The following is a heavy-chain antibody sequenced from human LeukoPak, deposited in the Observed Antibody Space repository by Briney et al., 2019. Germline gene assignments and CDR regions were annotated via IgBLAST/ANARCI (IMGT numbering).Heavy chain of an antibody. V-gene: IGHV3-48*01. CDR2: ISSGSSTI. CDR1: GFTFSDYS. CDR3: ARELLIAAAVDY. D-gene: IGHD6-13*01. J-gene: IGHJ4*02. Sequence: PGGSLRLSCAGSGFTFSDYSMNWVRQAPGKGLEWVSYISSGSSTIDNADSVKGRFTISRDNAKNSLYLQMNSLRAEDTAVYYCARELLIAAAVDYWGQGTLVTVSS.